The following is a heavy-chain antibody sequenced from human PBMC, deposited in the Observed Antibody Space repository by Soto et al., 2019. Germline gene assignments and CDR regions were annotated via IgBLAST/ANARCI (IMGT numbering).Heavy chain of an antibody. V-gene: IGHV2-26*01. D-gene: IGHD3-10*01. CDR1: GFSLSNARMG. J-gene: IGHJ6*02. CDR3: ARILPVRGVGVDYGMDV. Sequence: QVTLKESGPVLVKPTETLTLTCTVSGFSLSNARMGVSWIRQPPGKALEWLAHIFSNDEKSHSTSLKSRPTTPTDPSKSPALLTMPTMDPVDTATYYSARILPVRGVGVDYGMDVWGQGTTVTVSS. CDR2: IFSNDEK.